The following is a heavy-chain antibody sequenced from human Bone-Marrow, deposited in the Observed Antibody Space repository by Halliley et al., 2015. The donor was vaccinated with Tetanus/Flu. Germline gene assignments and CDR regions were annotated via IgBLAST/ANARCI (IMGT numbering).Heavy chain of an antibody. CDR1: GFPFSNYW. J-gene: IGHJ3*02. Sequence: SLRLSCAASGFPFSNYWMHWVRQTPGKGLVWVSRSSSDGTNTNYAASVRGRFTISRDNAKNTLSLQMNSLRDEDTAVYYCVRENRGDGAPARKPDIWGQGTMVTVS. D-gene: IGHD2-2*01. CDR2: SSSDGTNT. CDR3: VRENRGDGAPARKPDI. V-gene: IGHV3-74*01.